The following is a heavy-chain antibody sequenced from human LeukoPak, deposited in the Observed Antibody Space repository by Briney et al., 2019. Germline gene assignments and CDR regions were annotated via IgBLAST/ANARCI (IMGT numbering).Heavy chain of an antibody. V-gene: IGHV3-23*01. D-gene: IGHD2-2*02. CDR1: GFTFSSYA. CDR3: AKDICSSTSCYTFDY. Sequence: PGGSLRLSCAASGFTFSSYAMSWVRQAPGKGLEWVSAISGSGGSTYYADSVKGRFTISRDNSKNTLYLQMNSVRAEDTAVYYCAKDICSSTSCYTFDYWGQGTMVTVSS. CDR2: ISGSGGST. J-gene: IGHJ4*02.